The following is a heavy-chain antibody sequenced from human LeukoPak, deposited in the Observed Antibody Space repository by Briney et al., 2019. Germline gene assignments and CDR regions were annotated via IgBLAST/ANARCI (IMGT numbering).Heavy chain of an antibody. Sequence: SQTLSLTCAVSGGSISSGGYSWSWIWQPPGKGLEWIGYIYHSGSTYYNPSLKSRVTISVDRSKNQFSLKLSSVTAADTAVYYCARVGTGYYFDYWGQGTLVTVSS. V-gene: IGHV4-30-2*01. J-gene: IGHJ4*02. CDR2: IYHSGST. D-gene: IGHD6-25*01. CDR3: ARVGTGYYFDY. CDR1: GGSISSGGYS.